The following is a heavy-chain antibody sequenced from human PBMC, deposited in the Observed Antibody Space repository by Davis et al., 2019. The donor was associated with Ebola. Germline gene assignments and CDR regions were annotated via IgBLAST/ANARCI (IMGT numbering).Heavy chain of an antibody. D-gene: IGHD3-3*01. V-gene: IGHV1-46*01. Sequence: ASVKVSCKVSGYTLTELSMHWVRQAPGQGLEWMGIINPSGGSTSYAQKFQGRVTMTRDTSTSTVYMELSSLRSEDTAVYYCARDLHYDFRNHRAGWFDPWGQGTLVTVSS. J-gene: IGHJ5*02. CDR1: GYTLTELS. CDR2: INPSGGST. CDR3: ARDLHYDFRNHRAGWFDP.